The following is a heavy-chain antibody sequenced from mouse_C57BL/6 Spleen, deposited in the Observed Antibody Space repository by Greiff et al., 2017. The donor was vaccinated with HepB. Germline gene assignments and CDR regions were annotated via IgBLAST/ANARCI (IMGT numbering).Heavy chain of an antibody. D-gene: IGHD2-3*01. CDR1: GYTFTDYY. Sequence: QVQLQQSGAELVRSGASVKLSCKASGYTFTDYYINWVKQRPGQGLEWIARIYPGSGNTYYNEKFKGKATLTAEKSSSTAYMQLSSLTSEDSAVYFCARWEGYYDFDYWGQGTTLTVSS. J-gene: IGHJ2*01. V-gene: IGHV1-76*01. CDR3: ARWEGYYDFDY. CDR2: IYPGSGNT.